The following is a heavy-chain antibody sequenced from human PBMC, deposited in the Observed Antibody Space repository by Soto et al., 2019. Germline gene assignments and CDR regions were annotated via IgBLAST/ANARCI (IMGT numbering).Heavy chain of an antibody. D-gene: IGHD2-2*01. CDR3: ARAQRYCSSTSCRKLNSYYYSGMDF. V-gene: IGHV1-69*13. Sequence: SVKVSCKASGGTFSSYAISWVRQATGQGLEWMGGIIPIFGTANYAQKFQGRVTITADESTSTAYMELSSLRSEDTAVYYCARAQRYCSSTSCRKLNSYYYSGMDFWGQGTTVTV. J-gene: IGHJ6*02. CDR1: GGTFSSYA. CDR2: IIPIFGTA.